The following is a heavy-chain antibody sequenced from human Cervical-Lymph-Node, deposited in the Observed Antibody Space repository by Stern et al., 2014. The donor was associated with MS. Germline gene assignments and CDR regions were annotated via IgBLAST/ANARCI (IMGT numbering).Heavy chain of an antibody. V-gene: IGHV3-9*01. D-gene: IGHD3-3*02. CDR2: ISWNRGSR. CDR3: AKPLGRIYHDPLDM. CDR1: GFTFDDYA. Sequence: VQLVESGGGLVQPGRTLRLSCVASGFTFDDYAMHWVRQAPGKGLEWVSGISWNRGSRNSAGSGKDRFTISRDNAKNSLYLQMSSLRPEDTAFYYCAKPLGRIYHDPLDMWGQGTMVIVSS. J-gene: IGHJ3*02.